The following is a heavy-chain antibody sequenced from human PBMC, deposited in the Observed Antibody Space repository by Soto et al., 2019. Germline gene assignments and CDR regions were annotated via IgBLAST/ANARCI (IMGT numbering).Heavy chain of an antibody. CDR3: ATVVYRGGDFDY. J-gene: IGHJ4*02. V-gene: IGHV4-59*01. CDR1: GGSISSYY. D-gene: IGHD2-21*01. Sequence: QVQLQESGPGLVKPSETLSLTCTVSGGSISSYYWSWIRQPPGKELEWIGYIYYSGSTNYNPSLKSRVTTSVDTSKNQFSLKLSSVTAADTAVYYCATVVYRGGDFDYWGQGTLVTVSS. CDR2: IYYSGST.